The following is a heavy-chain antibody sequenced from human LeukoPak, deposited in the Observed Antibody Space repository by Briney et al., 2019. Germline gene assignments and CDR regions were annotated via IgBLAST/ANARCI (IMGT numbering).Heavy chain of an antibody. J-gene: IGHJ4*02. CDR3: AASPKSIAVAG. CDR2: ISGSGGST. Sequence: RRSLRLSCAASGFTFSSYAMSWVRQAPGKGLEWVSAISGSGGSTYYADSVKGRFTISRDNSKNTLYLQMNSLRAEDTAVYYCAASPKSIAVAGWGQGTLVTVSS. CDR1: GFTFSSYA. V-gene: IGHV3-23*01. D-gene: IGHD6-19*01.